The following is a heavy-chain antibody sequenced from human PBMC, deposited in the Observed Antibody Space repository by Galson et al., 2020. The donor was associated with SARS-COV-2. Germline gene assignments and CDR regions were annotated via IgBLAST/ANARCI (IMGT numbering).Heavy chain of an antibody. J-gene: IGHJ3*02. CDR1: GDSITSNY. Sequence: SETLSLTCTVSGDSITSNYWSWIRQPPGKGLEWIGYIHHRGRFNYNPSLETRVTMSPDTSKSQFSLKLTSVTAADTAVYYCARDINYDTDGYKDCFDMWGQGTKVTAS. CDR2: IHHRGRF. V-gene: IGHV4-59*12. D-gene: IGHD3-22*01. CDR3: ARDINYDTDGYKDCFDM.